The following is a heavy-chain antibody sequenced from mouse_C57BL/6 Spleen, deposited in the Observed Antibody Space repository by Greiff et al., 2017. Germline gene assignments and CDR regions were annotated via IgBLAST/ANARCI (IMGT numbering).Heavy chain of an antibody. D-gene: IGHD1-1*01. Sequence: VKLQESGAELVRPGASVTLSCKASGYTFTDYEMHWVKQTPVHGLEWIGAIDPETGGTAYNQKFKGKAILTADKSSSTAYMELRSLTSEDSAVYYCTREGYYGSRWYFDVWGKGTTVTVSS. J-gene: IGHJ1*03. V-gene: IGHV1-15*01. CDR3: TREGYYGSRWYFDV. CDR2: IDPETGGT. CDR1: GYTFTDYE.